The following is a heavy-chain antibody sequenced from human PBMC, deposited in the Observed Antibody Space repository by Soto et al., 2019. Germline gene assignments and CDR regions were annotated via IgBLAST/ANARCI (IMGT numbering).Heavy chain of an antibody. Sequence: EVQVLESGGGLVQPGGSLRLSCAGSGFTFINYAMNWVRQAPGKGLEWVSSISGGGDAAFFPDSVRGRFTISRHNSKNTVTLRMNSLGVDDTAVYYCARKILGSTTRPNYWYFDLWGRGTLVTVSS. CDR1: GFTFINYA. CDR3: ARKILGSTTRPNYWYFDL. J-gene: IGHJ2*01. CDR2: ISGGGDAA. V-gene: IGHV3-23*01. D-gene: IGHD7-27*01.